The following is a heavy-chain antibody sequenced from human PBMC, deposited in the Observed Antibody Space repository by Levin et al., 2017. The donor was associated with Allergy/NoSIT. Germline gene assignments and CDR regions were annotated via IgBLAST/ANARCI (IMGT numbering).Heavy chain of an antibody. CDR2: ISYDGSNK. J-gene: IGHJ4*02. Sequence: GGSLRLSCAASGFTFSSYAMHWVRQAPGKGLEWVAVISYDGSNKYYADSVKGRFTISRDNSKNTLYLQMNSLRTEDTAVYYCARDPFSGSGCFDYWGQGTLVTVSS. D-gene: IGHD1-26*01. CDR3: ARDPFSGSGCFDY. V-gene: IGHV3-30-3*01. CDR1: GFTFSSYA.